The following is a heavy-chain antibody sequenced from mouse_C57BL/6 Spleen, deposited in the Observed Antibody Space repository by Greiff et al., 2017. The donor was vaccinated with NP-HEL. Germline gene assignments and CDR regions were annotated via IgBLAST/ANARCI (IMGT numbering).Heavy chain of an antibody. V-gene: IGHV1-50*01. J-gene: IGHJ3*01. CDR1: GYTFTSYW. D-gene: IGHD2-3*01. CDR2: IDPSDSYT. CDR3: ARWHDGYSAWFAY. Sequence: QVQLQQPGAELVKPGASVKLSCKASGYTFTSYWMQWVKQRPGQGLEWIGEIDPSDSYTNYNQKFKGKATLTVDTSSSTAYMQLSSLTSEDSAVYYCARWHDGYSAWFAYWGQGTLVTVSA.